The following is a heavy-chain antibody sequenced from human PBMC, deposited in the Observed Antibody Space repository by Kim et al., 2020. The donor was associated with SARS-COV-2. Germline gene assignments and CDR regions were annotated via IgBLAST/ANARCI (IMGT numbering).Heavy chain of an antibody. J-gene: IGHJ4*02. CDR3: ARLSSEGRVVPGLYYFDY. D-gene: IGHD2-15*01. CDR1: GFTFSDYY. V-gene: IGHV3-11*01. CDR2: ISSSGSTI. Sequence: GGSLRLSCAASGFTFSDYYMSWIRQAPGKGLEWVSYISSSGSTIYYADSVKGRFTISRDNAKNSLYLQMNSLRAEDTAVYYCARLSSEGRVVPGLYYFDYWGQGTLVTVSS.